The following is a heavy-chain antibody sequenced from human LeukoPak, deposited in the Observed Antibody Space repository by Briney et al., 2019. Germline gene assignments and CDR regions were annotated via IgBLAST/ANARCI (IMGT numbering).Heavy chain of an antibody. D-gene: IGHD2-2*01. V-gene: IGHV3-30*04. CDR3: AREGVGCSSTSCLYYFDY. CDR2: ISYDGSNK. Sequence: PGGSLRLSCAASGFTFSSYAMHWVRQAPGKGLEGVAVISYDGSNKYYADSVKGRFTISRDNSKNTLYLQMNSLRAEDTAVYYCAREGVGCSSTSCLYYFDYWGQGTLVTVSS. CDR1: GFTFSSYA. J-gene: IGHJ4*02.